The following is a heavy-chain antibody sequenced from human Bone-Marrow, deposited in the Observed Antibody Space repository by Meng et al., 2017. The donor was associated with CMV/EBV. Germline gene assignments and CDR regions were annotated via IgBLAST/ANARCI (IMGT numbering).Heavy chain of an antibody. CDR2: INSDGSFA. V-gene: IGHV3-74*01. D-gene: IGHD3-9*01. CDR1: GFTFSSHW. J-gene: IGHJ6*02. CDR3: ARKLTPYYYGLDV. Sequence: GESLKISCAASGFTFSSHWMHWVRQAPGEGLVWVSRINSDGSFATYADSVEGRFTVSRDNAKNTLYLQMSSLRAEDTAVYYCARKLTPYYYGLDVWGQGTTVTVSS.